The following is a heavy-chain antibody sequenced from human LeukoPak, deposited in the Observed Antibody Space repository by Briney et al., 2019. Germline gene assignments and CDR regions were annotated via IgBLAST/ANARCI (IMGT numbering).Heavy chain of an antibody. V-gene: IGHV3-49*04. Sequence: GGSLRLSCTASGFTFGNYALTWVRQAPGKGLEWVGFMRSKGDGGTAEYAASVKGRSTISRDDSKSIAYLQMNSLKTDDTAVYYCKSYFGSGIEYWGQGTLVTVSS. J-gene: IGHJ4*02. D-gene: IGHD3-10*01. CDR2: MRSKGDGGTA. CDR3: KSYFGSGIEY. CDR1: GFTFGNYA.